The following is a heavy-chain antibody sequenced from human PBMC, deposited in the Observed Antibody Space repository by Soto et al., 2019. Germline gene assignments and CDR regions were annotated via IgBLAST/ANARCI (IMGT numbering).Heavy chain of an antibody. CDR3: AGGRDYSKGGDH. CDR2: ITVGDVT. Sequence: EVQLVDSGGGLVQPGGSLRLSCAASGFSVSNYHMNWVRQAPGKGPEWVSIITVGDVTYYADSVKGRFTISRDISRNTVYLRMNSLRGDDTAVYYCAGGRDYSKGGDHWGQGTLVIVSS. CDR1: GFSVSNYH. J-gene: IGHJ4*02. V-gene: IGHV3-66*01. D-gene: IGHD4-4*01.